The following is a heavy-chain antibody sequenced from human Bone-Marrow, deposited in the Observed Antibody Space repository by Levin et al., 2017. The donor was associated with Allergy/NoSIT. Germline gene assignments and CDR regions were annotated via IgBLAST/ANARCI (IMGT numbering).Heavy chain of an antibody. V-gene: IGHV3-64*01. J-gene: IGHJ6*03. CDR2: ISSNGGST. Sequence: PGGSLRLSCAASGFTFSSYAMHWVRQAPGKGLEYVSAISSNGGSTYYANSVKGRFTISRDNSKNTLYLQMGSLRAEDMAVYYCARGPPLPSVPAAKFGYYYYYYMDVWGKGTTVTVSS. D-gene: IGHD2-2*01. CDR1: GFTFSSYA. CDR3: ARGPPLPSVPAAKFGYYYYYYMDV.